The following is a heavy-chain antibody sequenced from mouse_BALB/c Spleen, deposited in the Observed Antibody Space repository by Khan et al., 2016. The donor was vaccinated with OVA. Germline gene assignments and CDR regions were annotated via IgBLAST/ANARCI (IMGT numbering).Heavy chain of an antibody. CDR1: GYTFTSYT. Sequence: QVQLKQSGAELARPGASVKMSCKASGYTFTSYTIHWVQQRPGQGLEWIGYINPRSGYTNYNQKFKDKATLTADKSSSTAYMQLSSLTSEDSAVYYCARRTTGYAMDYWGQGTSVTDST. V-gene: IGHV1-4*01. D-gene: IGHD2-14*01. CDR2: INPRSGYT. J-gene: IGHJ4*01. CDR3: ARRTTGYAMDY.